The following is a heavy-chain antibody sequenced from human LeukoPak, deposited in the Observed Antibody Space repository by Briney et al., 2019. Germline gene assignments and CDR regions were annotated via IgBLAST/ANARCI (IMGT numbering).Heavy chain of an antibody. V-gene: IGHV3-7*01. CDR1: GFIFTNYF. J-gene: IGHJ4*02. CDR3: ATDRGWRTSGYYLYYFEY. Sequence: GGSLRLSCAASGFIFTNYFMSWVRQAPGKGLEWVASIKHDGSEKYYVDSVRGRFTISRDNTKNLLYLQMSSLRAEDTAVYYCATDRGWRTSGYYLYYFEYWGQGTLVTVSS. CDR2: IKHDGSEK. D-gene: IGHD3-3*01.